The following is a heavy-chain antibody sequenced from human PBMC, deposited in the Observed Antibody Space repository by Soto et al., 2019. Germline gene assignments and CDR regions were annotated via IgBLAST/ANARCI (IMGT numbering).Heavy chain of an antibody. CDR1: GFTFTRSA. CDR3: AARAVRGAYYYYYGMDV. J-gene: IGHJ6*02. D-gene: IGHD3-10*01. Sequence: SVKVSCKASGFTFTRSAVQWVRQARGQRLEWIGWIVVGSGNTNYAQKFQERVTITRDMSTSTAYMELSSLRSEDTAVYYCAARAVRGAYYYYYGMDVWGQGTTVTVSS. CDR2: IVVGSGNT. V-gene: IGHV1-58*01.